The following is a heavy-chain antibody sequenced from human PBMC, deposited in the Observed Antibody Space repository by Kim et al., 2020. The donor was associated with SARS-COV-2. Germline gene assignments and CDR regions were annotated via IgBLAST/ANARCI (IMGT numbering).Heavy chain of an antibody. V-gene: IGHV3-7*01. CDR1: GFLFNSNW. Sequence: GGSLRLSCAASGFLFNSNWMTWVRKPPGKGLEWVANIKADGTEKNYVDSVKGRFTISRDNARNSLFLQVNSLRAEDTAMYYCAKTRWSGPSQSLYFEYWGRGTLVTVSA. CDR3: AKTRWSGPSQSLYFEY. CDR2: IKADGTEK. D-gene: IGHD3-3*01. J-gene: IGHJ4*02.